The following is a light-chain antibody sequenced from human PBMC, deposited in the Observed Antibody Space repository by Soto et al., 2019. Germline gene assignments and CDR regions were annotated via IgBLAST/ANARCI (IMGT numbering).Light chain of an antibody. J-gene: IGLJ2*01. V-gene: IGLV2-14*01. CDR2: EVS. CDR3: SSYTSSTTRV. CDR1: SSDVGAFNY. Sequence: QSVLTQPASVSGSPGQSITISCTGASSDVGAFNYVSWYQQHPGKAPKLLIYEVSNRPSGLSNRFSGSKSGNTASLTISGLQAEDEADYYRSSYTSSTTRVFGGGTKVTVL.